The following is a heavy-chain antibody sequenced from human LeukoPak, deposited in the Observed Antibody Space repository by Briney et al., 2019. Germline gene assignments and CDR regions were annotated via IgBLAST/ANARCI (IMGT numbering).Heavy chain of an antibody. D-gene: IGHD6-13*01. Sequence: PPETLSLTCTVSVGSISTGNYYYSWIRQSAGKGMEWIGNIYMSGSTRYNPSLMGRVAMSVDTLKNQFSLKIASATAADTAVYYCARDWGIAAATPYYFDHWGQGILVTVSS. J-gene: IGHJ4*02. V-gene: IGHV4-61*09. CDR1: VGSISTGNYY. CDR2: IYMSGST. CDR3: ARDWGIAAATPYYFDH.